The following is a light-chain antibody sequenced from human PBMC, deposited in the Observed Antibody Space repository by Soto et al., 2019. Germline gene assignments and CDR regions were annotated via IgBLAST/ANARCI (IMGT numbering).Light chain of an antibody. Sequence: AIRMTQSPSSFSASAVDRATITGLASQGISSCLSWYQQKPGKAPKLLIYAASTWQSLIPASFSGSSCGTDFTLVISCLQSEDVVSYYCQHYYSYPRTFGQGTKVDIK. CDR3: QHYYSYPRT. V-gene: IGKV1-8*01. J-gene: IGKJ1*01. CDR2: AAS. CDR1: QGISSC.